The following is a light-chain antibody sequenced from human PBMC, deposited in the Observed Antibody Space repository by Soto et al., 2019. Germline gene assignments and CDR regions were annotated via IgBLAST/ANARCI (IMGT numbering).Light chain of an antibody. CDR1: QSLNTN. Sequence: ETVMTQSPATLSVSPGEGATLSCRASQSLNTNLAWYQQKLGQAPRVLIYGASTRATGIPARFSGSGSGTEFNLAISGLQSDDSDVYFCHEYNTWPWTFGQGTRVEIK. CDR2: GAS. J-gene: IGKJ1*01. CDR3: HEYNTWPWT. V-gene: IGKV3-15*01.